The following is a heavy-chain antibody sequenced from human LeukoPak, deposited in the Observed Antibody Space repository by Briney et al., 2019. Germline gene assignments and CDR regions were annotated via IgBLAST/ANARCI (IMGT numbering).Heavy chain of an antibody. D-gene: IGHD3-10*01. CDR3: AKDFYAFSGSGQNWFDP. CDR2: VSYDGSIE. CDR1: GFTLSTYG. J-gene: IGHJ5*02. Sequence: PGGSLRLSCAASGFTLSTYGMYWVRQAPGKGLEWVAIVSYDGSIEHYADSVKGRFTISRDSSKNTLYLQMNSLRAEDTAVYYCAKDFYAFSGSGQNWFDPWGQGTLVTVSS. V-gene: IGHV3-30*18.